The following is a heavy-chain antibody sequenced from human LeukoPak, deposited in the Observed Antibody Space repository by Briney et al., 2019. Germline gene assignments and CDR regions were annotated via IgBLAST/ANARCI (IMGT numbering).Heavy chain of an antibody. CDR2: ISSSSSTI. CDR3: ARLPPYDILTGNYYYYMDV. V-gene: IGHV3-48*01. CDR1: GFTFSNYA. Sequence: GGSLRLSCAASGFTFSNYAVTWVRQAPGKGLEWVSYISSSSSTIYYADFVKGRFTISRDNAKNSLYLQVNSLRAEDTAVYYCARLPPYDILTGNYYYYMDVWGKGTTVTVSS. J-gene: IGHJ6*03. D-gene: IGHD3-9*01.